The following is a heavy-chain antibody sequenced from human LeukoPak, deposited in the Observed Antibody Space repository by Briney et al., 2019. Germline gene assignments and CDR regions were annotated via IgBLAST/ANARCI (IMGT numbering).Heavy chain of an antibody. V-gene: IGHV3-21*01. J-gene: IGHJ4*02. CDR2: ITSGSSYI. D-gene: IGHD4-23*01. CDR3: ARGGSYGGYHSY. CDR1: GFTFSSYN. Sequence: GGSLRLSCAASGFTFSSYNMNWVRQAPGQGLEWVSSITSGSSYIYYADSVKGRFTISRDNAKNSLYLQMNSLRAEDTALYYCARGGSYGGYHSYWGQGTLVTVSS.